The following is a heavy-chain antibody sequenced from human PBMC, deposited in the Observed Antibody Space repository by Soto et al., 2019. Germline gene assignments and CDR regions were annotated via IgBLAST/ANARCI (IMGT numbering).Heavy chain of an antibody. CDR3: APEILEDGMDV. D-gene: IGHD1-1*01. J-gene: IGHJ6*02. V-gene: IGHV1-69*01. CDR1: GDAFTTST. CDR2: IIPLFGTP. Sequence: HVQLVQSGPEVKKPGSSVKVSCKGSGDAFTTSTISWVRQAPGQGLEWMGGIIPLFGTPIYARKFQGRVTITADESATTAYMEWSSLRSVDTAIYYCAPEILEDGMDVWGQGTTVTVSS.